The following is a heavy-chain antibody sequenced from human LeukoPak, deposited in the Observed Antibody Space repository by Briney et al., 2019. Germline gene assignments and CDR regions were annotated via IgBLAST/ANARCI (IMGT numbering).Heavy chain of an antibody. D-gene: IGHD3-22*01. CDR1: GYSFTSYW. CDR2: IYPGDSDT. J-gene: IGHJ4*02. CDR3: ARHGPMYYYDSSGYCDY. V-gene: IGHV5-51*01. Sequence: PGESLKISCKGSGYSFTSYWIGWVRQMPGIGLEWMGIIYPGDSDTRYSPSFQGQVTISADKSIITAYLQWSSLKASDTAMYYCARHGPMYYYDSSGYCDYWGQGTLVTVSS.